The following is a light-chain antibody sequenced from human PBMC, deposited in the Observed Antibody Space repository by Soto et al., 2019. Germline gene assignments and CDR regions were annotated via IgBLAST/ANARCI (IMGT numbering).Light chain of an antibody. V-gene: IGLV2-8*01. J-gene: IGLJ2*01. CDR1: SSDVGGYDY. CDR3: SSYAGSHNVV. CDR2: EVS. Sequence: QSALTQPPSASGSPGQSVTISCTGTSSDVGGYDYVSWYQQYPGKAPKLIIYEVSERPSGVPDRFSGSKFGNTASLTVSGLQAEDEADYFCSSYAGSHNVVFGGGTKLTVL.